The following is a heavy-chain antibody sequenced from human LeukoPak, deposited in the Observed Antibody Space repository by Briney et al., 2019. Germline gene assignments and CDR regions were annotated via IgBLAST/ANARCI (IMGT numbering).Heavy chain of an antibody. CDR2: IYTSGST. CDR3: AGVPAAGTRAFDI. J-gene: IGHJ3*02. V-gene: IGHV4-61*02. CDR1: GGSISSGSYY. Sequence: SETLSLTCTVSGGSISSGSYYWSWIRQPAGKGLEWIGRIYTSGSTNYNPSLKSRVTISVDTSKNQFSLKLSSVTAADTAVYYCAGVPAAGTRAFDIWGQGTMVTVSS. D-gene: IGHD6-13*01.